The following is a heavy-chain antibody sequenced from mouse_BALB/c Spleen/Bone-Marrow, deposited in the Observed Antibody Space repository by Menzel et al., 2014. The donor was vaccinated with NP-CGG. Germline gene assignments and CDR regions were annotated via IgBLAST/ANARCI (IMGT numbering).Heavy chain of an antibody. V-gene: IGHV14-3*02. CDR1: GFNIKDTY. CDR3: ARYYYGYYFDY. Sequence: DVKLQESGAEPVKPGASVKLSCTASGFNIKDTYMHWVKQRPEQGLEWIGRIDPANGNTKYDPKFQGKATITADTSSNTAYLQLSSLTSEDTAVYYCARYYYGYYFDYWGQGTTLTVSS. D-gene: IGHD1-1*01. CDR2: IDPANGNT. J-gene: IGHJ2*01.